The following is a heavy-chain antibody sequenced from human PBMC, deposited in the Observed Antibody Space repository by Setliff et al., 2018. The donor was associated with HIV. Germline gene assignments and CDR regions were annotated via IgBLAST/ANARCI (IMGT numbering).Heavy chain of an antibody. Sequence: PSETLSLTCTVSGGSISSSSYYWGWIRQPPGKGLDWIGEINHSGNTNYNPSLKSRVTISIDTSKNQFSLRLSSVTAADTAVYYCAAWGPRYSYAPYFFDSWGQGTLVTVSS. CDR2: INHSGNT. J-gene: IGHJ4*02. D-gene: IGHD5-18*01. CDR1: GGSISSSSYY. V-gene: IGHV4-39*07. CDR3: AAWGPRYSYAPYFFDS.